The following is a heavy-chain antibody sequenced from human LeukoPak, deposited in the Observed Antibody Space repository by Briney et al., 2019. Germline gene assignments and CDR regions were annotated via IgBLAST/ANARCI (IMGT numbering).Heavy chain of an antibody. J-gene: IGHJ3*02. V-gene: IGHV3-21*01. CDR1: GFTFRSYW. CDR3: ARLGYDSSGYYDDSAFDI. Sequence: PGGSLRLSCAASGFTFRSYWMHWVRQAPGKGLEWVSSISSSSSYIYYADSVKGRFTISRDNAKNSLYLQMNSLRAEDTAVYYCARLGYDSSGYYDDSAFDIWGQGTMVTVSS. D-gene: IGHD3-22*01. CDR2: ISSSSSYI.